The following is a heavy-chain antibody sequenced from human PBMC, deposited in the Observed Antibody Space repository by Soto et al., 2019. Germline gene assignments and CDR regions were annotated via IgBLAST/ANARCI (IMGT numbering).Heavy chain of an antibody. J-gene: IGHJ4*02. D-gene: IGHD3-3*01. Sequence: QVQLQQWGAGLLKPSETLSLTCAVYGGSFSGYYWSWIRQPPGKGLEWIGEINHSGSTNYNPSLKSRVTISVDPSKNQFSLKLSSVTAADTAVYYCARGGTIFGVVTLRYYFDYWGQGTLVTVSS. V-gene: IGHV4-34*01. CDR2: INHSGST. CDR3: ARGGTIFGVVTLRYYFDY. CDR1: GGSFSGYY.